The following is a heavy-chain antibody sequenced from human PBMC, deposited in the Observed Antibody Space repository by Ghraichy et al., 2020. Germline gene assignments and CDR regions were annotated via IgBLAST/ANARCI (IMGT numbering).Heavy chain of an antibody. D-gene: IGHD5-24*01. CDR1: GYTFTSYY. CDR2: INPSGGST. V-gene: IGHV1-46*01. J-gene: IGHJ6*02. Sequence: ASAKVSCKASGYTFTSYYMHWVRQAPGQGLEWMGIINPSGGSTSYAQKFQGRVTMTRDTSTSTVYMELSSLRSEDTAVYYCARDPYRDGYNYSNYYYGMDVWGQGTTVPVSS. CDR3: ARDPYRDGYNYSNYYYGMDV.